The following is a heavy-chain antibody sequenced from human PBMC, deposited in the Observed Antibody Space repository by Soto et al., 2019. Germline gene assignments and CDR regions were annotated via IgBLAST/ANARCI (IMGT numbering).Heavy chain of an antibody. CDR3: ARRALPQCINGVCYKDGFWDY. Sequence: SETLSLTCTVSGGSVSSGGYYWSWIGQHPGTGLEWIGYTYYSGTTCFNLSLKSRASISLDTSKNEFSLKLTSVTAADTAVYYCARRALPQCINGVCYKDGFWDYWGQGALVTVSS. CDR1: GGSVSSGGYY. D-gene: IGHD2-8*01. CDR2: TYYSGTT. V-gene: IGHV4-31*03. J-gene: IGHJ4*02.